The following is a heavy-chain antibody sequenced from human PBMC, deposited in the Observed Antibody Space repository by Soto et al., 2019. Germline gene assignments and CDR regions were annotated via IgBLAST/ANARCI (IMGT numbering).Heavy chain of an antibody. D-gene: IGHD2-21*02. J-gene: IGHJ4*02. V-gene: IGHV1-46*01. CDR1: GDTFTDYY. CDR3: ARGGHVVVVTAALDY. CDR2: VNPSGGHT. Sequence: QVQLMQSGAEVKKPGASVKVSCKASGDTFTDYYIHWVRQAPGQGLEWMGTVNPSGGHTTYAHHFLGRVTMTREPSTSTLYREMTSLTSDDTAVYYCARGGHVVVVTAALDYWGQGTLVTVSS.